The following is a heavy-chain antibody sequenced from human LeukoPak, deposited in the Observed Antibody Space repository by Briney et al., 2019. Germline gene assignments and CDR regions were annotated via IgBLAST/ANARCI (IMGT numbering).Heavy chain of an antibody. D-gene: IGHD2-2*01. CDR2: IYYSGST. V-gene: IGHV4-39*01. Sequence: ETLSLTCTVSGGSISSSSYYWGWIRQPPGKGLEWIGSIYYSGSTYYNPSLKSRVTISVDTSKYQFSLKLSSVTAADTAVYYCAGVPAAHYYYYYGMDVWGQGTTVTVSS. CDR3: AGVPAAHYYYYYGMDV. J-gene: IGHJ6*02. CDR1: GGSISSSSYY.